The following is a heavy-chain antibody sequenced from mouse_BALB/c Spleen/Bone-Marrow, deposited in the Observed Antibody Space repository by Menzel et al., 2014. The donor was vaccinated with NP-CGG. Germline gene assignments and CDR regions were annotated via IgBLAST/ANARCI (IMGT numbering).Heavy chain of an antibody. D-gene: IGHD1-2*01. CDR3: ARNIHITTWMDY. J-gene: IGHJ4*01. CDR2: IWGGGST. V-gene: IGHV2-6-4*01. CDR1: GFSLSRYS. Sequence: VKLMESGPGLVAPSQSLSITCTVSGFSLSRYSVHWVRQPPGKGLEWLGMIWGGGSTDYNSALKSRLRISKDNSKSQVYLQMNGLQTDDTDMYYCARNIHITTWMDYWGQGTSVTVSS.